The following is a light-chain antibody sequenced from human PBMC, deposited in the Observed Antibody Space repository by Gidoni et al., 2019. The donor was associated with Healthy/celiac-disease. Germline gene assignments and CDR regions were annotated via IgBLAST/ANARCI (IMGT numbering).Light chain of an antibody. Sequence: PGQRVTISCSGRSSNIGSNYVYWYQQLPGTAPKLLIYRNNQRPSGVPDRFSGSKSGTSASLAISGLRSEDEADYYCAAWDDSLSGVVFGGGTKLTVL. J-gene: IGLJ2*01. CDR3: AAWDDSLSGVV. V-gene: IGLV1-47*01. CDR2: RNN. CDR1: SSNIGSNY.